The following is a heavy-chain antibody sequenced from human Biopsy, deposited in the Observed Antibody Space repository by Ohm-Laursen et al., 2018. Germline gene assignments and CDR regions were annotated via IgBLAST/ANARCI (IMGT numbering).Heavy chain of an antibody. V-gene: IGHV1-69*13. J-gene: IGHJ4*02. CDR2: ILPFYGTT. Sequence: ASVKVSCKSSGGTFTMFPISWVRQAPGQGLEWMGAILPFYGTTNFAQKFQGRVTLTADGSTSTAYMELSSLRSEDTGVYYCASSDGRSGFDYWGQGTLVTVSS. CDR3: ASSDGRSGFDY. D-gene: IGHD3-10*01. CDR1: GGTFTMFP.